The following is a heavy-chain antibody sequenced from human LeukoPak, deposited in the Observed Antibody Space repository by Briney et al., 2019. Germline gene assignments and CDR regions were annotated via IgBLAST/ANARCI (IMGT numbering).Heavy chain of an antibody. J-gene: IGHJ4*02. Sequence: ASVKVSCKASGYTFTSYAMNWVRQAPGQGLEWMGWINTNTGNPTYAQGFTGRFVFSLDTSVSTAYLQISSLKAEDTAVYYCARDGYPAALVPAAIRRFDYWGQGTLVTVSS. CDR2: INTNTGNP. D-gene: IGHD2-2*01. CDR1: GYTFTSYA. CDR3: ARDGYPAALVPAAIRRFDY. V-gene: IGHV7-4-1*02.